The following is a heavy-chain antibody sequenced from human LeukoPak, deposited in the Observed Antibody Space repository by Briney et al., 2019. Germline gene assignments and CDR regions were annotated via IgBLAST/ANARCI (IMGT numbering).Heavy chain of an antibody. V-gene: IGHV1-18*01. D-gene: IGHD3-10*01. CDR1: GYTFTSYG. CDR3: ARDRDNYGSGSYKWFDP. CDR2: ISAYNGNT. Sequence: GASVKVSCKASGYTFTSYGISWVRQAPGQGLEWMGWISAYNGNTNYAQKLQGRVTMTTDTSTSTAYMELRSLRSDDTAVYYCARDRDNYGSGSYKWFDPWGQGTLVTVSS. J-gene: IGHJ5*02.